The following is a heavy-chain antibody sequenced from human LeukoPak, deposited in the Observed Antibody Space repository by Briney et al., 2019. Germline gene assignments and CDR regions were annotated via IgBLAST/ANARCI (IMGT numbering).Heavy chain of an antibody. CDR3: AREGVNYYDSSGYETIDAFDI. Sequence: SQTLSLTCTVSGGSISSGGYYWGWIRQHPGKGLEWIGYIYYSGSTYYNPSLKSRVTISVDTSKNQFSLKLSSVTAADTAVYYCAREGVNYYDSSGYETIDAFDIWGQGTMVTVSS. J-gene: IGHJ3*02. CDR1: GGSISSGGYY. CDR2: IYYSGST. V-gene: IGHV4-31*03. D-gene: IGHD3-22*01.